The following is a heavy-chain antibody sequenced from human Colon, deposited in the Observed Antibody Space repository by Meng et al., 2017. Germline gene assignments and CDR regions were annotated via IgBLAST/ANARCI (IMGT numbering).Heavy chain of an antibody. V-gene: IGHV1-2*06. Sequence: QVQLGQSGVEVKNPGASGTGYCKASGYSFIGYHLHWVRQAPGQGLEWVGRINPNTGGTNYAQKFQGRVTLTSDTSMSIAYMEMSSLISDDTAVYYCARVPFYYDRSGFYLDSWGQGTLVTVSS. CDR2: INPNTGGT. J-gene: IGHJ4*02. CDR3: ARVPFYYDRSGFYLDS. CDR1: GYSFIGYH. D-gene: IGHD3-22*01.